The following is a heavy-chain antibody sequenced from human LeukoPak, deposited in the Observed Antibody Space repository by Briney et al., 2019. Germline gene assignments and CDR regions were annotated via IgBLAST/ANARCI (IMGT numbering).Heavy chain of an antibody. CDR2: IYYSGST. J-gene: IGHJ4*02. D-gene: IGHD3-22*01. Sequence: SETLSLTCTVSGGSISSSSYSWGWIRQPPGKGLEWIGSIYYSGSTYYNPSLESRVTISVDTSKNQFSLKLSSVTAADTAVYYCASRSADYYDSSGYYPFDYWGQGTLVTVSS. CDR1: GGSISSSSYS. CDR3: ASRSADYYDSSGYYPFDY. V-gene: IGHV4-39*01.